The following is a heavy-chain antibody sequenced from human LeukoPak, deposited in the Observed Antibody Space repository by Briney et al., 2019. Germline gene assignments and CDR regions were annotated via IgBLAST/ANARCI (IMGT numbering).Heavy chain of an antibody. D-gene: IGHD6-13*01. CDR1: GYTFTTYG. CDR3: ARGQGRIAASVFDY. Sequence: ASVKVSCKASGYTFTTYGISWVRQAPGQGLEWMGWISAYNGNTNYAQKVQGRVTMTTDTSTSTAYMELRSLRSDDTAVYYCARGQGRIAASVFDYWGQGTLVTVSS. J-gene: IGHJ4*02. V-gene: IGHV1-18*01. CDR2: ISAYNGNT.